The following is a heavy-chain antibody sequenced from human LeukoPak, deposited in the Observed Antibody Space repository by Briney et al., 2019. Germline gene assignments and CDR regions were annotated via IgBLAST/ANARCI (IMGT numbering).Heavy chain of an antibody. CDR3: ATDLRSMYTAMVTTIFDY. D-gene: IGHD5-18*01. CDR1: GYTLTELS. CDR2: FDPEDGET. V-gene: IGHV1-24*01. J-gene: IGHJ4*02. Sequence: ASVKVSCKVSGYTLTELSMHWVRQAPGKGLEWMGGFDPEDGETIYAQKFQGRVTMTEDTSTDTAYMELSSLRSEDTAVYYCATDLRSMYTAMVTTIFDYWGQGTLVTVSS.